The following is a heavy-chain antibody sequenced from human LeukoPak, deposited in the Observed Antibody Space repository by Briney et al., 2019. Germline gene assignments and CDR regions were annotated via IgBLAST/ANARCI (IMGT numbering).Heavy chain of an antibody. CDR2: MSPDTGKI. Sequence: ASVTVSCKASGYTFIGYYMYWVRQAPGQGLEWMGWMSPDTGKIDFAQKFQGRVTITRNTSINTAYMELSSLRSEDTAVYYCARGAMYYYDRRQMDVGGKGTMVTVSA. CDR1: GYTFIGYY. J-gene: IGHJ6*04. V-gene: IGHV1-8*02. CDR3: ARGAMYYYDRRQMDV. D-gene: IGHD3-22*01.